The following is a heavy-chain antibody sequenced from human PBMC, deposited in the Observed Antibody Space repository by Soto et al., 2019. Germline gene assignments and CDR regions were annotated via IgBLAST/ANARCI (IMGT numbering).Heavy chain of an antibody. Sequence: QVQLVQSGAEVKQPGASVKVSCKASGYTFTNYGFTWVRQAPGQGLEWLGWISTYNGNTKYAQKVQGRLTMTTDTSTSTANMELTSLRSDDTALYDCARTTVTASYYYMDVWCKGSTVTVSS. CDR2: ISTYNGNT. CDR1: GYTFTNYG. CDR3: ARTTVTASYYYMDV. J-gene: IGHJ6*03. D-gene: IGHD4-17*01. V-gene: IGHV1-18*01.